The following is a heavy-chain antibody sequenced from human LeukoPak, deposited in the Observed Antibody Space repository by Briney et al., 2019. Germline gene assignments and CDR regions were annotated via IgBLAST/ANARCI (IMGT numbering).Heavy chain of an antibody. Sequence: SETLSLTCTVSGGSISSSSYYWGWIRQPPGKGLEWIGSIYYSGTTHYNPSLESRVTISVDTSKNQFSLKLASVSAADTAIYYCAKGAGGFSYYNWFDPWGQGTLVTVSS. CDR2: IYYSGTT. D-gene: IGHD5-18*01. CDR1: GGSISSSSYY. V-gene: IGHV4-39*07. CDR3: AKGAGGFSYYNWFDP. J-gene: IGHJ5*02.